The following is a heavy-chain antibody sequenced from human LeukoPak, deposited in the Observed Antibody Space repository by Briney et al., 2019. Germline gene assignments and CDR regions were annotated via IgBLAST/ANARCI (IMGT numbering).Heavy chain of an antibody. D-gene: IGHD3-22*01. Sequence: GGSLRLSCAASGFTFSSYAMHWVRQAPGKGLEWVAVISYDGSNKYYADSVKGRFTISRDNSKNTLYLQMNSLRAEDTAVYYCAREYYYDSSGKDYWGQGTLVTVSS. V-gene: IGHV3-30*04. J-gene: IGHJ4*02. CDR3: AREYYYDSSGKDY. CDR1: GFTFSSYA. CDR2: ISYDGSNK.